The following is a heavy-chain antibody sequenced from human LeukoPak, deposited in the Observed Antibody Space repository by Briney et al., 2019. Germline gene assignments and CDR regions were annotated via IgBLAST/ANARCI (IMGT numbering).Heavy chain of an antibody. V-gene: IGHV3-7*03. J-gene: IGHJ5*02. Sequence: PGGSLRLSCGASGFTFSTYWMTWVRQAPGKGLGWVANIRQDGGQTKYVDSVKGRFTISRDNSKNSLYLQMNGLRAEDTAVYYCARTNIYGYDHWGQGTLVTVSS. D-gene: IGHD5-18*01. CDR2: IRQDGGQT. CDR1: GFTFSTYW. CDR3: ARTNIYGYDH.